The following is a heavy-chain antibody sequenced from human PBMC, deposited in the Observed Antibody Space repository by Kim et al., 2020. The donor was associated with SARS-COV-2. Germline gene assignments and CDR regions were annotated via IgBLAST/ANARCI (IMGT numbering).Heavy chain of an antibody. CDR1: GFTFSSYA. CDR2: ISGSGGST. Sequence: GGSLRLSCAASGFTFSSYAMSWVRQAPGKGLEWVSAISGSGGSTYYADSVKGRFTISRDNSKNTLYLQMNSLRAEDTAVYYCAKSLYDLLTGPTRADYYYYGMDVWGQGTPVTVSS. V-gene: IGHV3-23*01. D-gene: IGHD3-9*01. CDR3: AKSLYDLLTGPTRADYYYYGMDV. J-gene: IGHJ6*02.